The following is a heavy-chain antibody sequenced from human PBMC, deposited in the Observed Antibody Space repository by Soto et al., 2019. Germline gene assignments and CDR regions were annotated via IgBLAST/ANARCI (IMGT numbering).Heavy chain of an antibody. CDR1: GFTFSDYY. Sequence: QVQLVESGGGFVTPGGSLRLSCASSGFTFSDYYMSWIRQAPGKGLEWVSYISSSGSTIYYADSVKGRFTISRDNAKNSLYLQMNSLRAEDTAVYYFARDHPTRIVVVTSYFDYWGQGTLVTVSS. CDR3: ARDHPTRIVVVTSYFDY. J-gene: IGHJ4*02. CDR2: ISSSGSTI. D-gene: IGHD3-22*01. V-gene: IGHV3-11*01.